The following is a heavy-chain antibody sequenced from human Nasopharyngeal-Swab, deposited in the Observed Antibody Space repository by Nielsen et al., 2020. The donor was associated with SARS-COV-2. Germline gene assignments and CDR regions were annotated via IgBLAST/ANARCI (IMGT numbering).Heavy chain of an antibody. CDR3: ARVVTWGYSYGYGGTHVAHGIYFDY. CDR2: INHSGST. Sequence: WIRQPPGKGLEWIGEINHSGSTNYNPSLKSRVTISVDTSKNQFSLKLSSVTAEDTAVYYCARVVTWGYSYGYGGTHVAHGIYFDYWGQGTLVTVSS. J-gene: IGHJ4*02. D-gene: IGHD5-18*01. V-gene: IGHV4-34*01.